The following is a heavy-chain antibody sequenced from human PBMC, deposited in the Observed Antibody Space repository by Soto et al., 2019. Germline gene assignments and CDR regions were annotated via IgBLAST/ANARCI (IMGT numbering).Heavy chain of an antibody. J-gene: IGHJ3*02. CDR2: INPNSVGT. CDR1: GYTFAGHY. V-gene: IGHV1-2*02. D-gene: IGHD3-10*01. Sequence: ASVKVSCKASGYTFAGHYMHWVRQAPGQGLEWMGWINPNSVGTNYAQKFQGRVTMTRDTSISTAYMELSRLRSDDTAVYYCAREPMVRAAHGFDIWGQGTMVTVS. CDR3: AREPMVRAAHGFDI.